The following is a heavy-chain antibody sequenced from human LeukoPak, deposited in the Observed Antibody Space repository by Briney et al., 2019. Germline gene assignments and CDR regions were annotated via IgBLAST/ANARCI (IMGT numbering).Heavy chain of an antibody. CDR2: ISGSGGST. J-gene: IGHJ4*02. CDR3: AKMRGYSYGPNYYFDY. V-gene: IGHV3-23*01. Sequence: GGSLRLSCAASGFTFSSYAMSWVRQAPGKGLEWVSAISGSGGSTYYADSVKGRFTISRDNSQNSLYLQMNSLRVEDTAVYYCAKMRGYSYGPNYYFDYWGQGTLVTVSS. CDR1: GFTFSSYA. D-gene: IGHD5-18*01.